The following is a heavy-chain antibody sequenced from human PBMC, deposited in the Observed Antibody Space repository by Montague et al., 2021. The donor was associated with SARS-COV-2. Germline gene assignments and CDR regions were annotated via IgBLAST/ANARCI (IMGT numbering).Heavy chain of an antibody. V-gene: IGHV3-7*03. Sequence: SLRLSCAASGFSYTIHYMSWVRQAPGKGLQWIAKIVREGTETYYADSVRGRFIVSRDNAKKSMTLEMHSLTVDDTAVYYCVREAWWSFDLWGQGAPVTVSS. CDR3: VREAWWSFDL. CDR2: IVREGTET. D-gene: IGHD2-8*02. CDR1: GFSYTIHY. J-gene: IGHJ4*02.